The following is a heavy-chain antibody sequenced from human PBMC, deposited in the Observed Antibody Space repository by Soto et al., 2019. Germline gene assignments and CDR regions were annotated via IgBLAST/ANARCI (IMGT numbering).Heavy chain of an antibody. CDR3: DVSVLYDSRNSHFSY. Sequence: SKTPAITCTVYGISVGTGDYYWGWVRQPPGKGLDWIGNIYYSGSTFYNPSLRSRVTLSVDTSKNQFSLRLNSVTAADTAVYFSDVSVLYDSRNSHFSYWAQGSLVIVSA. V-gene: IGHV4-39*05. J-gene: IGHJ4*02. D-gene: IGHD3-16*02. CDR2: IYYSGST. CDR1: GISVGTGDYY.